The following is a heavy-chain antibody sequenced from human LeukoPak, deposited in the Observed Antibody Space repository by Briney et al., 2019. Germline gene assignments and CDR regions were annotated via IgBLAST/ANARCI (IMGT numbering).Heavy chain of an antibody. Sequence: ASVKVSCKASGYTFTSYYMHWVRQAPGQGLEWMGIINPSGGSTSYAQKFQGRVTMTRDTSTSTVYMELSSLRSEDTAVYYCARDPAAAADNWEYYFDYWDQGTLVTVSS. J-gene: IGHJ4*02. CDR3: ARDPAAAADNWEYYFDY. V-gene: IGHV1-46*01. CDR1: GYTFTSYY. CDR2: INPSGGST. D-gene: IGHD6-13*01.